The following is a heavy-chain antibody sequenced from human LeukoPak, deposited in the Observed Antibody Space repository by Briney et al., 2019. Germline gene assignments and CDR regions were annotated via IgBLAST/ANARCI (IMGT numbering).Heavy chain of an antibody. V-gene: IGHV4-59*01. CDR3: ARELFDYAPPSIAAYADYYYYYMDV. CDR1: GGSIRSSY. CDR2: IYYSGST. D-gene: IGHD6-6*01. Sequence: SETLSLTCYVSGGSIRSSYWSWIRQPPGKGLEWIGYIYYSGSTNSNPSLKSRVTISVDMSKNQFSLKLTSVTAADTAVYYCARELFDYAPPSIAAYADYYYYYMDVWGKGTTVTVSS. J-gene: IGHJ6*03.